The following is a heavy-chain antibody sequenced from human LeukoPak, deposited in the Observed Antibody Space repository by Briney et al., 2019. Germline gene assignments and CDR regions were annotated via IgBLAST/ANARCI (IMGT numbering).Heavy chain of an antibody. CDR1: GGSISSSSYY. V-gene: IGHV4-39*01. CDR3: ARHWTWEQLNNNYDILTGYLDY. Sequence: SETLSLTCTVSGGSISSSSYYWGWIRQPPGKGLEWIGSIYYSGSTYYDPSLKSRVTISVDTSKNQFSLKLSSVTAADTAVYYCARHWTWEQLNNNYDILTGYLDYWGQGTLVTVSS. D-gene: IGHD3-9*01. J-gene: IGHJ4*02. CDR2: IYYSGST.